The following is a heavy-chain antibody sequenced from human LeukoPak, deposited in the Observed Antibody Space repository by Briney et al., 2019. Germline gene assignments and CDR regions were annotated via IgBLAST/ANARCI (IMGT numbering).Heavy chain of an antibody. CDR1: GFTFSSYA. Sequence: GGSLRLSCAASGFTFSSYAMHWVRQAPGKGLEWVAVIWYDGSNKYYADSVKGRFTISRDNSKNTLYLQMNSLRAEDTAAYYCARDRRVLWFGGLGGFDPWGQGTLVTVSS. D-gene: IGHD3-10*01. CDR3: ARDRRVLWFGGLGGFDP. J-gene: IGHJ5*02. CDR2: IWYDGSNK. V-gene: IGHV3-33*08.